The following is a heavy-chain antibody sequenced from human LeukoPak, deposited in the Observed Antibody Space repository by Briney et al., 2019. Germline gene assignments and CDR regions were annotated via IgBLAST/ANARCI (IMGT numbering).Heavy chain of an antibody. CDR1: GFTFGGYG. D-gene: IGHD3-10*01. CDR3: AREGLWFGEFS. V-gene: IGHV3-30*19. J-gene: IGHJ5*02. CDR2: IRYDGTNK. Sequence: GRSLRLSCAASGFTFGGYGMNWVRQGPGRGLEWVASIRYDGTNKYYADSVKGRFTISRDNSKDTLYLQMNSLKAEDTAVYYCAREGLWFGEFSWGQGTLVTVSS.